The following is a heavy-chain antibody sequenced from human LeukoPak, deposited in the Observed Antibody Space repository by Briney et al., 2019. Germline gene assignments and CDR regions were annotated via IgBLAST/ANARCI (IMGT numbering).Heavy chain of an antibody. CDR2: ISSSSSYI. Sequence: PGGSLRLSCAASGFTFSSYNMNWVRQAPGKGLEWVSFISSSSSYIYYADSVKGRFTISRDNAKNSLYLQMNSLRAEDTAVYYCASSFLYSSGYLLDWYYFDYWGQGTLVTVSS. V-gene: IGHV3-21*01. D-gene: IGHD3-22*01. CDR3: ASSFLYSSGYLLDWYYFDY. CDR1: GFTFSSYN. J-gene: IGHJ4*02.